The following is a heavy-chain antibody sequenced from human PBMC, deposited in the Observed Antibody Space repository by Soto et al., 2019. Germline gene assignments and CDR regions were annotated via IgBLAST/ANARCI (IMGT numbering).Heavy chain of an antibody. CDR2: IYYSGST. CDR3: ARDYGEGEQIVYGMDV. CDR1: GGSISSSSYY. Sequence: SETLSLTCTVSGGSISSSSYYWGWIRQPPGKGLEWIGSIYYSGSTYYNPSLKSRVTISVDTSKNQFSLKLSSVTAADTAVYYCARDYGEGEQIVYGMDVWGQGTTVTSP. J-gene: IGHJ6*02. D-gene: IGHD4-17*01. V-gene: IGHV4-39*02.